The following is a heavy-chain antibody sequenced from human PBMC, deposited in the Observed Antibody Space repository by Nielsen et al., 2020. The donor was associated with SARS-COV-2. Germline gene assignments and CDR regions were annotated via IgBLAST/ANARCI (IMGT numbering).Heavy chain of an antibody. V-gene: IGHV4-4*02. CDR3: AWRDYYYYYGMDV. Sequence: SETLSLTCAVSGGSISSSNWWSWVRQPPGKGLEWLGEIYHSGSTNYNPSLKSRVTISVDKSKNQFSLKLSSVTAADTAVYYCAWRDYYYYYGMDVWGQGTTVTVSS. J-gene: IGHJ6*02. CDR2: IYHSGST. CDR1: GGSISSSNW.